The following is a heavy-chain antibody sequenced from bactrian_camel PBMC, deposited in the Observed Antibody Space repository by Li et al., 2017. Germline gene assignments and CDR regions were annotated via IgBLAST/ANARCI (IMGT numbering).Heavy chain of an antibody. Sequence: DVQLVESGGGSVQPGGSLTLSCVVSGNTAGHNMGWLRQAPGQEREAVAAIYRRGRSTYYADSVKGRFTISQDNAKNTVYLQMNSLKPDDTAVYSCAAPGAYIGGGWSNPCGFGYWGQGTQVTVS. D-gene: IGHD6*01. V-gene: IGHV3S31*01. CDR1: GNTAGHN. CDR3: AAPGAYIGGGWSNPCGFGY. J-gene: IGHJ6*01. CDR2: IYRRGRST.